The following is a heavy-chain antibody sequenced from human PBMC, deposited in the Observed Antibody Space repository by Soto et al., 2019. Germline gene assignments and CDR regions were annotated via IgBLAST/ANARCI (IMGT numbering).Heavy chain of an antibody. CDR1: GFTFDAYA. D-gene: IGHD6-19*01. CDR3: AKIHVAGTDFYFDH. CDR2: IGWNSGSI. Sequence: EVQLVESGGGLVQPGRSLRLSCAASGFTFDAYAMHWVRQAPGKGLEWVAGIGWNSGSIGYADSVKGRFTISRDNAKNSLYLQMNSLRAEDTALYYCAKIHVAGTDFYFDHWGQGTLVTVSS. V-gene: IGHV3-9*01. J-gene: IGHJ4*02.